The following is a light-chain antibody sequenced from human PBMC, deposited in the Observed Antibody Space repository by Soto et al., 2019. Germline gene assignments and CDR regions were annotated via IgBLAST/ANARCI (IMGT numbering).Light chain of an antibody. V-gene: IGLV2-14*01. CDR2: EVS. CDR3: SSYTSSSTSYVV. CDR1: SSDVGGYNY. J-gene: IGLJ2*01. Sequence: QSALTQPASVSGSPGQSITISCTGTSSDVGGYNYVSWYQQHPGKAPKLMIYEVSNRPSGVSNRFSGSKSANTASLTISGLQAEDEADYYCSSYTSSSTSYVVFGGGTKVTVL.